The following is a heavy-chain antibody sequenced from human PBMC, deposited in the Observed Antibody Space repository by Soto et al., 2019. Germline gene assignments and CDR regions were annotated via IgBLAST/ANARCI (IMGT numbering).Heavy chain of an antibody. CDR3: AYIRG. D-gene: IGHD3-3*02. Sequence: EVQLVESGGGLVQPGGSLKLSCAASGFTFREFVMDWVRQASGKGLEWVGRIRSKGDNYATIYAESLRGRSTISRDDSKNTAYLQMNSLKSEDTAVYYCAYIRGWGQGTLVTVSS. J-gene: IGHJ4*02. CDR2: IRSKGDNYAT. V-gene: IGHV3-73*02. CDR1: GFTFREFV.